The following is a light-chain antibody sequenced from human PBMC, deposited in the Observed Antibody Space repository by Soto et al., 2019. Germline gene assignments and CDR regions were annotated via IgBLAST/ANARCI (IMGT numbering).Light chain of an antibody. CDR3: CSNAGGSTYV. V-gene: IGLV2-23*01. Sequence: QSALTQPASVSGSPGQSITISCTGTSSDVGSHKLVSWYQQYPGKAPKLTIFEASKRPSGVSNRFSGSKSGSTASLTISGLQAEDEADYYCCSNAGGSTYVFGTGTKVTVL. J-gene: IGLJ1*01. CDR2: EAS. CDR1: SSDVGSHKL.